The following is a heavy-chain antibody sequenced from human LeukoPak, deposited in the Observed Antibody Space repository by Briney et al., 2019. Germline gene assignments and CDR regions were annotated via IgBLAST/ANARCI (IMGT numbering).Heavy chain of an antibody. CDR2: IYVDGTT. CDR1: GGSIRTGGSY. J-gene: IGHJ6*02. V-gene: IGHV4-39*01. CDR3: ARLFTSSWGYFSGMGV. Sequence: PSETLSLTCTVSGGSIRTGGSYWAWIRQAPGKGLEWIGSIYVDGTTHYRPSFSSRVTISIDTSGNQFSLRLTSVTAADTAVFYCARLFTSSWGYFSGMGVWGQGTTITVSS. D-gene: IGHD6-13*01.